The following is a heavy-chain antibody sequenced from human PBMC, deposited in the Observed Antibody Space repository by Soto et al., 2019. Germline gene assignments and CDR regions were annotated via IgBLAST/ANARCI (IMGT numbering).Heavy chain of an antibody. J-gene: IGHJ4*02. CDR3: ASLRGDFWSGYYTGSY. D-gene: IGHD3-3*01. Sequence: PSETLSLTCTVSGGSISSSSYYRGWIRQPPGKGLEWIGSIYYSGSTYYNPSLKSRVTISVDTSKNQFSLKLSSVTAADTAVYYCASLRGDFWSGYYTGSYWGQGTLVTVSS. CDR2: IYYSGST. CDR1: GGSISSSSYY. V-gene: IGHV4-39*01.